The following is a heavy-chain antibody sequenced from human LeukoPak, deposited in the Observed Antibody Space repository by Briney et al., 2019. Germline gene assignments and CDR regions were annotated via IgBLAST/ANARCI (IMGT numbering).Heavy chain of an antibody. CDR1: GGSFSGYY. CDR2: INHSGST. Sequence: SETLSLTCAVYGGSFSGYYWSWIRQPPGKGLEGMREINHSGSTNYNPSLKSRVTISVDTSKNQFSLKLSSVTAADTAVYYCARGGGYSSGWSQGDFDYWGQGTLVTVSS. V-gene: IGHV4-34*01. CDR3: ARGGGYSSGWSQGDFDY. D-gene: IGHD6-19*01. J-gene: IGHJ4*02.